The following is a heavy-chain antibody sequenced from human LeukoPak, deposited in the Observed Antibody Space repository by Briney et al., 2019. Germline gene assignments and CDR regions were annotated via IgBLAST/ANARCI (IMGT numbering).Heavy chain of an antibody. CDR2: ISSSSSYI. Sequence: GGSLRLSCTASELTVDSNNMNWVRQAPGKGLEWVSSISSSSSYIYYADSVKGRFTISRDNAKNSLYLQMNSLRAEDTAVYYCARTKEYYDSSGYYYDYWGQGTLVTVSS. CDR3: ARTKEYYDSSGYYYDY. CDR1: ELTVDSNN. D-gene: IGHD3-22*01. V-gene: IGHV3-21*01. J-gene: IGHJ4*02.